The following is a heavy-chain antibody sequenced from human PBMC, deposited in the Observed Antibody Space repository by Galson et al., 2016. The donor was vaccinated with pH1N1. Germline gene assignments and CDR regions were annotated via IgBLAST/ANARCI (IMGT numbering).Heavy chain of an antibody. CDR3: AHREVMITNAFDF. CDR2: LYWDADT. J-gene: IGHJ3*01. CDR1: GFSISSSGMG. D-gene: IGHD3-16*01. Sequence: PALVKPTQTLTLTCTFSGFSISSSGMGVGWVRQPPGKALEWLAVLYWDADTRYSPSLKSRLTITKDTSKNQVVLKMTNMDPADTATYYCAHREVMITNAFDFWGQGTKVTVSS. V-gene: IGHV2-5*02.